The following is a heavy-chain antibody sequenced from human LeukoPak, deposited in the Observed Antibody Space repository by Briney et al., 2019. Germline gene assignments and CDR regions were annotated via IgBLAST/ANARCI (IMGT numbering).Heavy chain of an antibody. J-gene: IGHJ4*02. V-gene: IGHV1-69*13. CDR1: GGTFSSYA. D-gene: IGHD6-19*01. CDR3: ATGLSSGWYSFFDY. CDR2: IIPIFGTA. Sequence: SVKVSCKASGGTFSSYAISWVRQAPGQGLEWMGGIIPIFGTANYAQKFQGRVTITADESTSTAYMELSSLRSEDTAVYYCATGLSSGWYSFFDYWGQGTLVTVSS.